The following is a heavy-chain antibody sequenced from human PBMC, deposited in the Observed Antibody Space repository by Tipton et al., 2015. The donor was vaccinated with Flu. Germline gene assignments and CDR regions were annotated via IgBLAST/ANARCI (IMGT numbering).Heavy chain of an antibody. CDR3: ARPSGFLRLGIVD. Sequence: LVKPSETLSLTCAVYGGPFSGYYWSWIRQPPGKWLEWIGEINHSGSTNYNPSLKSRVTISVDTSKNQFSLKLSSVTAADTAVYYCARPSGFLRLGIVDWGQGTLVTVSS. CDR1: GGPFSGYY. CDR2: INHSGST. D-gene: IGHD7-27*01. V-gene: IGHV4-34*01. J-gene: IGHJ4*02.